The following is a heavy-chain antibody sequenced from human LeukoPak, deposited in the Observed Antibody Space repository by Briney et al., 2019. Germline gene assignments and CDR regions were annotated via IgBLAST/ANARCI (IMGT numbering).Heavy chain of an antibody. D-gene: IGHD2-2*02. Sequence: SETLSLTCTVSGGSISSGDYYWSWIRQPPGKGLEWIGYIYYSGSTYYNPSLKSRVTISVDTSKNQFPLKLSSVTAADTAVYYCARVFKVPAAISYIDYWGQGTLVTVSS. CDR3: ARVFKVPAAISYIDY. J-gene: IGHJ4*02. CDR2: IYYSGST. V-gene: IGHV4-30-4*08. CDR1: GGSISSGDYY.